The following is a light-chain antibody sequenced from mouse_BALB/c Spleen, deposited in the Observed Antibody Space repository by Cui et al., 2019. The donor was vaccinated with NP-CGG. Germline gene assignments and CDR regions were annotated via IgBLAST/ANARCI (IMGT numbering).Light chain of an antibody. CDR3: ALWYSNHWV. CDR1: TGAVTTSNY. Sequence: VVTPESALTTSPGETVTLTCRSSTGAVTTSNYANWVQEKPDHLFTGLIGGTNNRAPGVPARFSGSLIGDRAALTITGAQTEDEAIYFCALWYSNHWVFGGGTKLTVL. J-gene: IGLJ1*01. CDR2: GTN. V-gene: IGLV1*01.